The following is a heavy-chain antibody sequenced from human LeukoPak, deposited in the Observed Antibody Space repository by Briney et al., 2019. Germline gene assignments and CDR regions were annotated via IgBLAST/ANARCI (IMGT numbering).Heavy chain of an antibody. J-gene: IGHJ4*02. CDR3: ARGPPNWGYDY. Sequence: ASVTVSCKASGYTFTSYDFNWVRQATGQRPEWMGWMSPNSGDTGYAQKFRDRVTMTRNTSISTAYMELSSLRSDDTAVYYCARGPPNWGYDYWGPGTLVTVSS. CDR2: MSPNSGDT. CDR1: GYTFTSYD. D-gene: IGHD7-27*01. V-gene: IGHV1-8*01.